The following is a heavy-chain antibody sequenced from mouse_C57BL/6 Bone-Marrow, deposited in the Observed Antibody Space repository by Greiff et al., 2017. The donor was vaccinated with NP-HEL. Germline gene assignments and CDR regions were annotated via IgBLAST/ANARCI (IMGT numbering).Heavy chain of an antibody. D-gene: IGHD1-1*01. CDR2: IWSGGST. CDR1: GFSLTSYG. Sequence: VQLVESGPGLVQPSQSLSITCTVSGFSLTSYGVHWVRQSPGKGLEWLGVIWSGGSTDYNAAFISRLSISKDNSKSQVFFKMNSLQADDTAIYYCARKDYGSRSGFAYWGQGTLVTVSA. J-gene: IGHJ3*01. V-gene: IGHV2-2*01. CDR3: ARKDYGSRSGFAY.